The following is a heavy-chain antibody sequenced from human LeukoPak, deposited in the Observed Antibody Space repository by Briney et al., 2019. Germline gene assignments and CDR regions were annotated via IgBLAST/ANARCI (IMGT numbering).Heavy chain of an antibody. D-gene: IGHD3-3*01. CDR3: AREAVTIFGLVRTQTTKRPHRFDP. V-gene: IGHV1-46*01. Sequence: GASVKVSCKASGYTFSSYYIHWVRQAPGQGLEGMGLINLSGCSTNYAQKFQGRVTMTRDISTSTVYMELSSLRSEDTAVYYCAREAVTIFGLVRTQTTKRPHRFDPWGQGTLVTVSS. CDR1: GYTFSSYY. CDR2: INLSGCST. J-gene: IGHJ5*02.